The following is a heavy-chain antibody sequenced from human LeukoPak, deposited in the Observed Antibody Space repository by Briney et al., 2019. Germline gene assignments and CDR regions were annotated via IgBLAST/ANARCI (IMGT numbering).Heavy chain of an antibody. D-gene: IGHD2-2*01. CDR2: IYYSGST. Sequence: SSETLSLTCTVSGGSISSYYWSWIRQPPGKGLEWIGYIYYSGSTNYNPSLKSRVTISVDTSKNQFSLKLTSVTAADTAVYYCARLGIGVVPSAMLGDYYFDYWGQGTPVTVSS. J-gene: IGHJ4*02. CDR3: ARLGIGVVPSAMLGDYYFDY. CDR1: GGSISSYY. V-gene: IGHV4-59*08.